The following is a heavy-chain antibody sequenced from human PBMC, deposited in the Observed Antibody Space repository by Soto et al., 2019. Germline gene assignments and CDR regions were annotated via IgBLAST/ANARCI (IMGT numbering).Heavy chain of an antibody. Sequence: GGSLRLSCAASGFNFSSYAMSWVRQAPGKGLEWVSAISGSGGSTYYADSVKGRFTISRDNSKNTLYLQMNSLRAEDTAVYYCAKDRAIAARPPYFDYWGQGTLVTVSS. CDR2: ISGSGGST. CDR3: AKDRAIAARPPYFDY. CDR1: GFNFSSYA. J-gene: IGHJ4*02. V-gene: IGHV3-23*01. D-gene: IGHD6-6*01.